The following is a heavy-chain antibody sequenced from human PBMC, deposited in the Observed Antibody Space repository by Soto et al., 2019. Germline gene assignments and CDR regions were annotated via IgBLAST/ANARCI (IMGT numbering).Heavy chain of an antibody. CDR2: IWYDGSNK. CDR1: GFTFSSYG. V-gene: IGHV3-33*01. Sequence: QVQLVESGGGVVQPGRSLRLSCAASGFTFSSYGMHWVRQAPGKGLEWVAVIWYDGSNKYYADSVKGRFTISRDNSKKGLYLQMNGLRAEDTAVYYCARDSPDYDSSCYSVLFDYWGQGTLVTVSS. J-gene: IGHJ4*02. D-gene: IGHD3-22*01. CDR3: ARDSPDYDSSCYSVLFDY.